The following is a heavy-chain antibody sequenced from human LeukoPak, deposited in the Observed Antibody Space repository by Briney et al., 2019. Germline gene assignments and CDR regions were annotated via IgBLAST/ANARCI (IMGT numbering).Heavy chain of an antibody. Sequence: QPGGSLRLSCVASGFTFNIYGMHWVRQAPGKGLEWVALISLDGITKYYADSVKGRFTISRDNSKNTLYLQMNSLRAEDTAVYHCAQQGSCSGGSCYAHHFDSWGQGTLVTVSS. CDR1: GFTFNIYG. D-gene: IGHD2-15*01. J-gene: IGHJ4*02. CDR2: ISLDGITK. V-gene: IGHV3-30*18. CDR3: AQQGSCSGGSCYAHHFDS.